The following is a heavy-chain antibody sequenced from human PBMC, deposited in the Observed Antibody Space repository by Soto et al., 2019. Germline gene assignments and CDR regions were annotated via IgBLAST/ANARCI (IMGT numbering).Heavy chain of an antibody. J-gene: IGHJ4*02. Sequence: SVKVSCKASGGTFSSYRINWVRQATGQGLEWVGGIVPIRRTADYAQTFQGRVSITADESARTSYRELRSLRSQDTAVYYCVRDSGAKLSSSWGQGTLVTVSS. V-gene: IGHV1-69*13. CDR2: IVPIRRTA. D-gene: IGHD6-13*01. CDR3: VRDSGAKLSSS. CDR1: GGTFSSYR.